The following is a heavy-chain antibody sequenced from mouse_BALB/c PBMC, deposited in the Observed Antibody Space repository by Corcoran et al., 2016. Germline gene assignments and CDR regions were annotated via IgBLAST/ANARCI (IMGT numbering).Heavy chain of an antibody. CDR3: ARRGYGYPYAMDY. CDR2: ILPGSGST. D-gene: IGHD2-2*01. V-gene: IGHV1-9*01. J-gene: IGHJ4*01. Sequence: QVQLQQSGAELMKPGASVKISCKATGYTFSSYWIEWVKQRPGHGLEWIGEILPGSGSTNYNEKFKGKATFTADTSSNTAYMQLSSLTSEDSAVYYCARRGYGYPYAMDYWGQGTSVTVSS. CDR1: GYTFSSYW.